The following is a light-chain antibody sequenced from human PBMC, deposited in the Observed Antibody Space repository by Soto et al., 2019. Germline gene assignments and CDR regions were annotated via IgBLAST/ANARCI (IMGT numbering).Light chain of an antibody. Sequence: QSVLTQPASVSGSPGQSIAISCTGSSSDIGAYNYVSWYQHHPGKASKLIIYDVTSRPSGVSSRFSGAKSGNAASLIISGLQPEDEADYFCASYTDYNPLMIFGVAPKLTV. CDR1: SSDIGAYNY. V-gene: IGLV2-14*01. J-gene: IGLJ2*01. CDR2: DVT. CDR3: ASYTDYNPLMI.